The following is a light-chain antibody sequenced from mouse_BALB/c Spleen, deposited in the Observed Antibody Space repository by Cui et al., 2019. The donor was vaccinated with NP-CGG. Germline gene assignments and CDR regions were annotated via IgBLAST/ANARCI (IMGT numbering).Light chain of an antibody. CDR1: TGAVTTSNY. CDR2: GTN. CDR3: ALWYSNNWV. Sequence: QAVVNQASAPTTSPGETVTLTCRSSTGAVTTSNYANWVQEKPDHLFTGLIGGTNNRAPGVPARFSGFLIGNKAALTITGAQTEDEAIYFCALWYSNNWVFGGGTKLTVL. J-gene: IGLJ1*01. V-gene: IGLV1*01.